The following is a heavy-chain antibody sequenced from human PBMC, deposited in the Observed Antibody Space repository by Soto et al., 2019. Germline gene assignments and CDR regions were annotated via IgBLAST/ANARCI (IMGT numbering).Heavy chain of an antibody. Sequence: PSETLSLTCTVSSDSVSSSSYTWGWIRQPPGKGPEWIGSIYSSGSTYYNPSLNSRVTVSVDTSKNQFSLKVTSVTAADTAVYYCARDSRIAAAGTWYFDYWGQGTLVTVS. V-gene: IGHV4-39*02. CDR3: ARDSRIAAAGTWYFDY. J-gene: IGHJ4*02. CDR1: SDSVSSSSYT. D-gene: IGHD6-13*01. CDR2: IYSSGST.